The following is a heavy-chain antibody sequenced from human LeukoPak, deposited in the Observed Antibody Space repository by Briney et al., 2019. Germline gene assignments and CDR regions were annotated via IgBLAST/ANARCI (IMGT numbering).Heavy chain of an antibody. CDR2: ISAYNGNT. J-gene: IGHJ6*04. Sequence: GASVKVSCKASGYTFTSYGISWVRQAPGQGLEWMGWISAYNGNTNYAQKLQGRATMTTDTSTSTAYMELRSLRSDDTAVYYCARGYYDILTGFGESSDYYYYGMDVWGKGTTVTVSS. D-gene: IGHD3-9*01. V-gene: IGHV1-18*04. CDR3: ARGYYDILTGFGESSDYYYYGMDV. CDR1: GYTFTSYG.